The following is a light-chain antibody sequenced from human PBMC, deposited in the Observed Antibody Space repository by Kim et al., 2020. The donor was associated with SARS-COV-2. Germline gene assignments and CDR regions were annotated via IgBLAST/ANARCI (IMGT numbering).Light chain of an antibody. J-gene: IGKJ1*01. CDR1: QSILTW. V-gene: IGKV1-5*03. CDR3: QQYNSYPWT. Sequence: GDRVTITCPASQSILTWLAWYQQKPGKAPKLLIYKASSLESGVPSRSSGSGSGTDFTLTVSSLQPDDFATYYCQQYNSYPWTFG. CDR2: KAS.